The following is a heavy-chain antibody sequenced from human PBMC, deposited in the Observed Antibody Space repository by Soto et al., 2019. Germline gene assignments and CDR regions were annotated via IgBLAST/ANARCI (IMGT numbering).Heavy chain of an antibody. J-gene: IGHJ4*02. CDR3: ARLPGYSSGWWYFDY. Sequence: ASVKVSCKASGYTFTGYYMHWVRQAPGQGLEWMGWINPNSGGTNYAQKFQGRVTMTRDTSISTAYMELSRLRSDDTAVYYCARLPGYSSGWWYFDYWGQGTLVTVSS. V-gene: IGHV1-2*02. D-gene: IGHD6-19*01. CDR2: INPNSGGT. CDR1: GYTFTGYY.